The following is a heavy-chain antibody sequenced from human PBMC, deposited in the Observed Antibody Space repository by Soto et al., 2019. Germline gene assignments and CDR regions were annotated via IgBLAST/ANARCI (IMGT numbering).Heavy chain of an antibody. CDR2: IWYDGSNK. J-gene: IGHJ6*02. CDR1: GFTFSSYG. Sequence: SGGSLRLSCAASGFTFSSYGMHWVRQAPGKGLEWVAVIWYDGSNKYYADSVKGRFTISRDNSKNTLYLQMNSLRAEDTAVYYCAGSGYSYTYYGMDVWGQGTTVTVSS. CDR3: AGSGYSYTYYGMDV. D-gene: IGHD5-18*01. V-gene: IGHV3-33*01.